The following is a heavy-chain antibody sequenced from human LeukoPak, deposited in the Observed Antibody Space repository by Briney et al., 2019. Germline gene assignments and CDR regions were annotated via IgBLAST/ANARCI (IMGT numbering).Heavy chain of an antibody. D-gene: IGHD3-10*01. J-gene: IGHJ4*02. V-gene: IGHV5-51*01. CDR3: ARHIAPTGTDY. CDR2: IYPSDSDT. Sequence: PGGSLRLSCKTSGYSFTIYWVAWVRQMPGKGLEWMAIIYPSDSDTRYSPSFQGQVTFSVDKSISTAYLQWSSLKPSDTAIYYCARHIAPTGTDYWGQGTLVTVSS. CDR1: GYSFTIYW.